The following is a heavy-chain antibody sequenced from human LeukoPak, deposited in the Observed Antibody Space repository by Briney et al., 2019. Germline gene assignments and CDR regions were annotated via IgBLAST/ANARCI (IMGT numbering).Heavy chain of an antibody. D-gene: IGHD2-2*01. V-gene: IGHV3-74*01. Sequence: GGSLRLSCAASGFTFSSYWMNWVRQAPGKGLVWVSRIASDGSSTTYADSVKGRFTISKDNAKNTVYLQMNNLRAEDTAVYYCVSFYETYWGRGTLVTVSS. CDR1: GFTFSSYW. J-gene: IGHJ4*02. CDR2: IASDGSST. CDR3: VSFYETY.